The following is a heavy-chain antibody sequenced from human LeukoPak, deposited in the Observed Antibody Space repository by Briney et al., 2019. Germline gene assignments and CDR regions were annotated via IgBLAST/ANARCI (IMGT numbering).Heavy chain of an antibody. V-gene: IGHV3-30-3*01. CDR3: ARGAVVARVVYFDY. Sequence: GGSLRLSCAASGFTFNSYAMHWVRQAPGKGLEWVAVISYDGSNKYYADSVKGRFTISRDNSKNTLYLQMNSLRAEDTAVYYCARGAVVARVVYFDYWGQGTLVTVSS. CDR1: GFTFNSYA. CDR2: ISYDGSNK. D-gene: IGHD2-15*01. J-gene: IGHJ4*02.